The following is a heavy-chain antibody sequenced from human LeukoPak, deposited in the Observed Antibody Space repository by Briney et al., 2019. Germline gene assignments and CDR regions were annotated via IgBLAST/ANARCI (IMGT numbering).Heavy chain of an antibody. V-gene: IGHV3-11*06. Sequence: PGGSLRLSCAASGFTFSDYYMSWIRQAPGKGLEWVSYISSSSSYTNYADSVKGRFTISRDNAKNSLYLQMNSLRAEDTAVYYCARFADSSGPYYFDYWGQGTLVSVSS. CDR3: ARFADSSGPYYFDY. CDR2: ISSSSSYT. D-gene: IGHD6-19*01. J-gene: IGHJ4*02. CDR1: GFTFSDYY.